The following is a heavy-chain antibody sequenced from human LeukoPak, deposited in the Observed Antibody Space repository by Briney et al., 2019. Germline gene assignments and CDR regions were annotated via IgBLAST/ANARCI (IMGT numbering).Heavy chain of an antibody. Sequence: GGSLRLSCAASGFTFSSYAMSWVRQAPGKGLEWVSAISGSGGSTYYADSVKGRFTISRDKSKNTLYLQMNSLRTDDTAVYYCATLYGGQRADGYWGQGTLVTVSS. J-gene: IGHJ4*02. CDR2: ISGSGGST. D-gene: IGHD4-23*01. CDR1: GFTFSSYA. V-gene: IGHV3-23*01. CDR3: ATLYGGQRADGY.